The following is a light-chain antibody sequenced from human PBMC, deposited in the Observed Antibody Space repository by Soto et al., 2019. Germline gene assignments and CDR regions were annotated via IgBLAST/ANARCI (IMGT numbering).Light chain of an antibody. V-gene: IGKV1-6*01. CDR2: AAS. Sequence: AIQMTQSPSSLSASVGDRVTITCRAGQGIRNDLGWYLQKPGKAPKLLIYAASSLQSGVPSRFSGSGSGTDFTLTISSLQPEDFAAYYCLQDYKYPRTFGGGTKVEIK. J-gene: IGKJ4*02. CDR1: QGIRND. CDR3: LQDYKYPRT.